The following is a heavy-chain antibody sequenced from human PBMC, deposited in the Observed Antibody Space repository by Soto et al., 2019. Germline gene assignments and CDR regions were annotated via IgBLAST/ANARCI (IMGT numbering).Heavy chain of an antibody. D-gene: IGHD2-8*01. CDR1: CCSISSYY. CDR3: ARLELMVYANDGWLDP. Sequence: SETLSLTCTVTCCSISSYYWSWIRQPPGKGLEWIGYIYYSGSTNYNPSLKSRVTISVDTSKNQFSLKLSSVTAADTAVYYCARLELMVYANDGWLDPWGQGILVTVS. J-gene: IGHJ5*02. V-gene: IGHV4-59*08. CDR2: IYYSGST.